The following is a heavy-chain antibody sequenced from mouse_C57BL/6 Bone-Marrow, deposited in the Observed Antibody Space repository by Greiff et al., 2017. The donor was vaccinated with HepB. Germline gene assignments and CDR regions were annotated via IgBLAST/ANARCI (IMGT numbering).Heavy chain of an antibody. D-gene: IGHD1-1*01. J-gene: IGHJ1*03. CDR1: GYAFTNYL. CDR2: INPGSGGT. Sequence: VQLQQSGAELVRPGPSVKVSCKASGYAFTNYLIEWVKQRPGQGLEWIGVINPGSGGTNYNEKFKGKSTLTVDTSSSTAYMQLSSLTSEDSAVYYCARESTSTDWYFDVWGTGTTVTVSS. V-gene: IGHV1-54*01. CDR3: ARESTSTDWYFDV.